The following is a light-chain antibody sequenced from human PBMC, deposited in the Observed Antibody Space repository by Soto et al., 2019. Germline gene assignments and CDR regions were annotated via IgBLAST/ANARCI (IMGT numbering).Light chain of an antibody. Sequence: EIVLTQSPGTLSLSPGERATLSCRASQSVSNSYLAWYHQKPGQAPRLLIYGASSRATGIPDRFSGSGSGTDFTLTISRLEPEDFAIYYWQQYGRSPLTFGGGTKVEIK. J-gene: IGKJ4*02. CDR3: QQYGRSPLT. CDR2: GAS. CDR1: QSVSNSY. V-gene: IGKV3-20*01.